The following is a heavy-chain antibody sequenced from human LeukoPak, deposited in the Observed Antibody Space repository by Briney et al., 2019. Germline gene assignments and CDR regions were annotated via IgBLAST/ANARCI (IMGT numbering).Heavy chain of an antibody. CDR1: GGSFSGYY. CDR2: INHSGST. Sequence: SETLSLTCAVYGGSFSGYYWSWIRQPPGKGLEWIGEINHSGSTNYNPSLKSRVTISVDTSKNQFSLKLSSVTAADTAVYYCARSPPPSGDFWSGYPYPTYYYYGMDVWGQGTTVTVSS. V-gene: IGHV4-34*01. D-gene: IGHD3-3*01. CDR3: ARSPPPSGDFWSGYPYPTYYYYGMDV. J-gene: IGHJ6*02.